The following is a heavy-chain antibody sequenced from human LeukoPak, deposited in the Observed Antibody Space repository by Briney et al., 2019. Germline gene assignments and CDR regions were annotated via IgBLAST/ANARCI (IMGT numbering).Heavy chain of an antibody. Sequence: GGSLRLSCAASGFTFSSYGMHWVRQAPGKGLEWVAVISYDGSNKYYADSVKGRFAISRDNSKNTLYLQMNSLRAEDTAVYYCTKDYGRFRFFYGMDVWGQGTTVTVSS. D-gene: IGHD3-10*01. CDR1: GFTFSSYG. CDR3: TKDYGRFRFFYGMDV. CDR2: ISYDGSNK. V-gene: IGHV3-30*18. J-gene: IGHJ6*02.